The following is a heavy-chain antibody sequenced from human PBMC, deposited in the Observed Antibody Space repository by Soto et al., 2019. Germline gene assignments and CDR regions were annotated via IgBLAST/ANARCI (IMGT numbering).Heavy chain of an antibody. CDR1: GGSIKSSYYH. J-gene: IGHJ4*02. CDR3: VREERIAAPQLDY. D-gene: IGHD6-6*01. V-gene: IGHV4-30-4*01. CDR2: IHNSGTS. Sequence: SETLSLTCTVSGGSIKSSYYHWSWTRQSPAKGLEWIGYIHNSGTSFYNPSLRGRVTVTLDTSRSQFSLTLASVTAADTAVYYCVREERIAAPQLDYWGQGIPVTVS.